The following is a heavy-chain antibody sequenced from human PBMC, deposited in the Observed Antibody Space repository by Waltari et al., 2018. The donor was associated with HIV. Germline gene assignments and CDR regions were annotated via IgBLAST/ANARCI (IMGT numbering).Heavy chain of an antibody. V-gene: IGHV1-2*02. CDR2: INPNSGGT. CDR1: GYTFTGYY. D-gene: IGHD5-18*01. Sequence: QVQLVQSGAEVKKPGASVKVSCKASGYTFTGYYMPWVRQAPGQGLEWMGWINPNSGGTNYAQKFQGRVTMTRDTSISTAYMELSRLRSDDTAVYYCARAHTAMVTRYYYGMDVWGQGTTVTVSS. CDR3: ARAHTAMVTRYYYGMDV. J-gene: IGHJ6*02.